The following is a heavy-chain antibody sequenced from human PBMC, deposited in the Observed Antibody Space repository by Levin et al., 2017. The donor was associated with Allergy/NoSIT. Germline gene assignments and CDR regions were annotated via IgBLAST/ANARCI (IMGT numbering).Heavy chain of an antibody. CDR1: GGSISSGDYY. J-gene: IGHJ3*02. Sequence: SQTLSLTCTVSGGSISSGDYYWSWIRQPPGKGLEWIGYIYYSGSTYYNPSLKSRVTISVDTSKNQFSLKLSSVTAADTAVYYCARTERILRYFDWLLSSGAFDIWGQGTMVTVSS. CDR3: ARTERILRYFDWLLSSGAFDI. CDR2: IYYSGST. D-gene: IGHD3-9*01. V-gene: IGHV4-30-4*01.